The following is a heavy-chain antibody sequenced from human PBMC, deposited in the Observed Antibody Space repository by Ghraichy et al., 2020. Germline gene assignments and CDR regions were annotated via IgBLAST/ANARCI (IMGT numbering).Heavy chain of an antibody. CDR1: GFTFSSYW. J-gene: IGHJ4*02. D-gene: IGHD5-12*01. CDR3: ALLSEWLRPNFDY. Sequence: GGSLRLSCAASGFTFSSYWMHWVRQAPGKGLVWVSRINSDGSSTSYADSVKGRFTISRDNAKNTLYLQMNSLRAEDTAVYYCALLSEWLRPNFDYWGQGTLVTVSS. V-gene: IGHV3-74*01. CDR2: INSDGSST.